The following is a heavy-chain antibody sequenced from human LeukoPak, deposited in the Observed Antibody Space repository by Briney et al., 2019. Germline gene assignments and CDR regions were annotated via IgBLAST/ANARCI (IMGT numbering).Heavy chain of an antibody. Sequence: GGSLRLSCTASGFTFSDYYMSWLRQAPGKGLEWVSYISSGGSAMYYADSVKGRFTISRDNSKNTLYLQMNNLKTEDTAVYYCASVLDYWGQGILVTVSS. V-gene: IGHV3-11*04. J-gene: IGHJ4*02. CDR3: ASVLDY. CDR2: ISSGGSAM. CDR1: GFTFSDYY.